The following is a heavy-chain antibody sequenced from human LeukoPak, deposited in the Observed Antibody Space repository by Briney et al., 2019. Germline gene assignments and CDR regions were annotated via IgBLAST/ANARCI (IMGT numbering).Heavy chain of an antibody. J-gene: IGHJ4*02. CDR1: GFTVSSNY. D-gene: IGHD2-21*02. CDR3: ARGRPYCGGDCYLGY. V-gene: IGHV3-66*02. CDR2: IYSGGST. Sequence: GSLRLSCAASGFTVSSNYMSWVRQAPGKGLEWVSVIYSGGSTYYADSVKGRFTISRDSSKNTLYLQMNSLRAEDTAVYYCARGRPYCGGDCYLGYWGQGTLVTVSS.